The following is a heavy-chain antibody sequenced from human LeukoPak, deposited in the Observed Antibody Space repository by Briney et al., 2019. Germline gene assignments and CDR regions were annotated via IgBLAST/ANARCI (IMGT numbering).Heavy chain of an antibody. CDR3: TTAGWELYYFDY. CDR1: GFTFSNAW. Sequence: GGSLRLSCAASGFTFSNAWMSWVRQAPGKGLEWVGRIKSKTDGGTTDYAAPVKGRFTISRDDSKNTLYLQMNSLKTEDTAAYYCTTAGWELYYFDYWGQGTLVTVSS. V-gene: IGHV3-15*01. D-gene: IGHD1-26*01. J-gene: IGHJ4*02. CDR2: IKSKTDGGTT.